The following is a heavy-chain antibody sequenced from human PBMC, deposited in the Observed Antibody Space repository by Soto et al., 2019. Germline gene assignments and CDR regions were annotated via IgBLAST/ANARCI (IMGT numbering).Heavy chain of an antibody. CDR1: GFTFSNYG. CDR2: ISYDGNNK. J-gene: IGHJ5*02. CDR3: GKYSDYGYHRDWFDP. V-gene: IGHV3-30*18. Sequence: GGSLRLSCAASGFTFSNYGMHWVRQAPGKGLEWVAVISYDGNNKYYADSVKGRFTISRDNSKNMLYLQMNSLRPEDTAVYYCGKYSDYGYHRDWFDPWGQGTLVTVSS. D-gene: IGHD4-17*01.